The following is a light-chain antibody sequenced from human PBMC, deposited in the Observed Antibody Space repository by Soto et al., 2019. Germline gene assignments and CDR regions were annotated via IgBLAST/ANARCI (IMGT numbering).Light chain of an antibody. CDR2: EVT. Sequence: QSALTQPASVSGAPGQSITISCTGTSSDIGFYNFVSWYQQYPGRAPTLMIYEVTNRPSGVSIRFSGSKSGNTASLTISGLLVEDEDHYYCSSDTSSRTRVFGTGTKLTVL. J-gene: IGLJ1*01. CDR3: SSDTSSRTRV. CDR1: SSDIGFYNF. V-gene: IGLV2-14*01.